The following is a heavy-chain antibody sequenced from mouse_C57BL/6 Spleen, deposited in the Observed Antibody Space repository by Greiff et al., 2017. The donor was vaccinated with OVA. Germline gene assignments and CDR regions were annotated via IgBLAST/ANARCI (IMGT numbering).Heavy chain of an antibody. CDR2: ISDGGSYT. CDR1: GFTFSSYA. V-gene: IGHV5-4*01. Sequence: EVQRVESGGGLVKPGGSLKLSCAASGFTFSSYAMSWVRQTPEKRLEWVATISDGGSYTYYPDNVKGRFTISRDNAKNNLYLQMSHLKSEDTAMYYCARDYDPLYAMDYWGQGTSVTVSS. D-gene: IGHD2-3*01. CDR3: ARDYDPLYAMDY. J-gene: IGHJ4*01.